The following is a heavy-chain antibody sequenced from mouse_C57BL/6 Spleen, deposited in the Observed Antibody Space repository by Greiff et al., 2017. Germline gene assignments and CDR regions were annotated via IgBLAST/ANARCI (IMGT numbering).Heavy chain of an antibody. CDR2: INPNYGTT. D-gene: IGHD2-5*01. V-gene: IGHV1-39*01. Sequence: EVKLVESGPELVKPGASVKISCKASGYSFTDYNMNWVKQSNGKSLEWIGVINPNYGTTSYNQKFKGKATLTVVQSSSTAYMQLNSLTSEDSAVYYCARKAYYSNYDAMDYWGQGTSVTVSS. J-gene: IGHJ4*01. CDR1: GYSFTDYN. CDR3: ARKAYYSNYDAMDY.